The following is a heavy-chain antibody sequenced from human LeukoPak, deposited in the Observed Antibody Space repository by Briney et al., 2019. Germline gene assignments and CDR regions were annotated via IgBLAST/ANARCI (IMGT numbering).Heavy chain of an antibody. CDR1: GGSISSGGYS. CDR2: IYHSGST. Sequence: SETLSLTCAVSGGSISSGGYSWSWIRQPPGKGLEWIGYIYHSGSTYYNPSLKSRVTISVDRSKNQFSLKLSSVTAADTAVYYCAISYGSGSYWFDPWGQGTLVTVSS. D-gene: IGHD3-10*01. J-gene: IGHJ5*02. V-gene: IGHV4-30-2*01. CDR3: AISYGSGSYWFDP.